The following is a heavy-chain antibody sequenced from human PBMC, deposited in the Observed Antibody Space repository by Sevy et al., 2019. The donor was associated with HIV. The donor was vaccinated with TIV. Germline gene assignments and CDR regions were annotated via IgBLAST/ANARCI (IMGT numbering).Heavy chain of an antibody. Sequence: ASVKVSCKASGGTFSSYAISWVRQAPGQGLEWMGGIIPIFGTANYAQKFQGGVTITADESTSTAYMELSSLRSEDTAVYYWARAVAGTGHYYYYYGMDVWGQGTTVTVSS. CDR2: IIPIFGTA. CDR1: GGTFSSYA. V-gene: IGHV1-69*13. CDR3: ARAVAGTGHYYYYYGMDV. D-gene: IGHD6-19*01. J-gene: IGHJ6*02.